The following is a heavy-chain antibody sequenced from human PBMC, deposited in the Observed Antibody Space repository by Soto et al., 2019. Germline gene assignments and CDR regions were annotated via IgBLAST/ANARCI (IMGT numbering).Heavy chain of an antibody. J-gene: IGHJ5*01. CDR3: ARGSAIRHVDS. CDR1: GYTFTNFA. CDR2: VSANNGFT. Sequence: ASVKVSCKTSGYTFTNFALSWVRQAPGQGLEWIGFVSANNGFTHFAQKFQGRVSVKTDTSTNTVYLDLRSLSSDDTAVYYCARGSAIRHVDSWGQGTTVTVSS. V-gene: IGHV1-18*01. D-gene: IGHD3-3*01.